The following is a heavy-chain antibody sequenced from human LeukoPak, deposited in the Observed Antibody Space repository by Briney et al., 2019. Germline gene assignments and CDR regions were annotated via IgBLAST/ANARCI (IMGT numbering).Heavy chain of an antibody. V-gene: IGHV4-31*03. CDR1: GGSLSSGTNY. J-gene: IGHJ5*02. CDR2: IYYSGST. Sequence: SQTLSLSCSVSGGSLSSGTNYWGWTRHHPGKGLEWIGYIYYSGSTYYNPSLKIRITIALDTSKKQSSLNLSSVTAADTAVYCCARAANSLTIDGVANNWFDPWGQGALVTVSS. CDR3: ARAANSLTIDGVANNWFDP. D-gene: IGHD3-3*01.